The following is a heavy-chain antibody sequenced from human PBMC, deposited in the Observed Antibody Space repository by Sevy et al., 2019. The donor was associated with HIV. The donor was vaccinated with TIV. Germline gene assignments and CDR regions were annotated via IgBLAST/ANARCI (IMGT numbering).Heavy chain of an antibody. CDR2: IKSDSDGGTV. CDR3: AKPHFVLGGMDV. V-gene: IGHV3-15*01. CDR1: GLDFKEAW. D-gene: IGHD3-3*02. J-gene: IGHJ6*02. Sequence: RGSLRLSCVVSGLDFKEAWMTWVRQAPGKGLEWVGRIKSDSDGGTVEYAAPVKGRFTISRDDSRNTLFLEMDSPKTEDTAVYYCAKPHFVLGGMDVWGQGTSVVVSS.